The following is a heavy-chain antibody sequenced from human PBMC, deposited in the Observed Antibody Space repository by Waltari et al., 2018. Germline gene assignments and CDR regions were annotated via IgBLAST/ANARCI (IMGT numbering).Heavy chain of an antibody. CDR2: IYYSGST. D-gene: IGHD3-3*01. Sequence: QLQLQESGPGLVKPSETLSLTCTVAGGSISSSSYYWGWIRQPPGTGLEWIGSIYYSGSTYYNPSLKSRVTISVDTSKNQFSLKLSSVTAADTAVYYCARGRYYDFWSGYSSGYMDVWGKGTTVTISS. CDR3: ARGRYYDFWSGYSSGYMDV. CDR1: GGSISSSSYY. V-gene: IGHV4-39*07. J-gene: IGHJ6*03.